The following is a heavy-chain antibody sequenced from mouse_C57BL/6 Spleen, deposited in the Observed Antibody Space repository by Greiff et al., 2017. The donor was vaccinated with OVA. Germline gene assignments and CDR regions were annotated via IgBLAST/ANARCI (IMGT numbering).Heavy chain of an antibody. V-gene: IGHV2-9-1*01. CDR2: IWTGGGT. J-gene: IGHJ2*01. Sequence: VKVVESGPGLVAPSQSLSITCTVSGFSLTSYAISWVRQPPGKGLEWLGVIWTGGGTNYNSALKSRLSISKDNSKSQVFLKMNSLQTDDTARYYCARNWYYHGSSPYFDYWGQGTTLTVSS. CDR3: ARNWYYHGSSPYFDY. CDR1: GFSLTSYA. D-gene: IGHD1-1*01.